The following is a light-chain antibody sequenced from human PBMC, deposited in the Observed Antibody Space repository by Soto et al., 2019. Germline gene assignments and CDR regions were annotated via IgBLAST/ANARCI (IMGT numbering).Light chain of an antibody. J-gene: IGLJ2*01. CDR3: QTWGTGILV. CDR2: LNSDGSH. V-gene: IGLV4-69*01. CDR1: SGHSSYA. Sequence: QPVLTQSPSASDSLGASVKLTCTLSSGHSSYAIAWHQQQPEKGPRYLMKLNSDGSHSKGDGIPDRFSGSSSGAERYLTISSLQSEDEADYYCQTWGTGILVFGGGTKLTVL.